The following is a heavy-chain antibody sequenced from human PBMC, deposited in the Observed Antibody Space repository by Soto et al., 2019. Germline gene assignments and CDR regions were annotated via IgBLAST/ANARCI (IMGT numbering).Heavy chain of an antibody. CDR2: ISWNSGSI. CDR1: GFTFDDYA. V-gene: IGHV3-9*01. J-gene: IGHJ6*02. CDR3: AKGPGGMHV. Sequence: EVQLVESGGGLVQPGRSLRLSCAASGFTFDDYAMHWVRQAPGKGLEWVSGISWNSGSIGYADSVKGRFTISRDNAKNSLYLQMNSLRAEDTALYYCAKGPGGMHVWGQGTTVTVAS.